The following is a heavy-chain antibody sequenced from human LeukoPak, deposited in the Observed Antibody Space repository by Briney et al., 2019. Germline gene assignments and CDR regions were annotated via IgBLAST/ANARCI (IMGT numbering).Heavy chain of an antibody. Sequence: GASVKVSCKASGYTFTSYGISWVRQAPGQGLEWVGIINPSGGSTSYAQKFQGRVTMTRDMSTSTVYMELSSLRSEDTAVYYCARAWQPRRSGAFDIWGQGTMVTVSS. CDR1: GYTFTSYG. CDR2: INPSGGST. D-gene: IGHD6-19*01. CDR3: ARAWQPRRSGAFDI. J-gene: IGHJ3*02. V-gene: IGHV1-46*01.